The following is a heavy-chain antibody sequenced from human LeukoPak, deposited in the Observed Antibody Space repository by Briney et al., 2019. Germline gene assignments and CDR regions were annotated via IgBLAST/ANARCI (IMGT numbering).Heavy chain of an antibody. V-gene: IGHV3-15*01. CDR2: IKSKTDGGTT. D-gene: IGHD6-19*01. CDR3: TTDLGVYGIAVAGTIDGVDY. Sequence: PGGSLRLSCAASGFTFSNAWMSWVRQAPGKGLEWVGHIKSKTDGGTTDYAAPVKGRFTISRDDSKNTLHLQMNSLKTEDTAVYYCTTDLGVYGIAVAGTIDGVDYWGQGTLVTVSS. CDR1: GFTFSNAW. J-gene: IGHJ4*02.